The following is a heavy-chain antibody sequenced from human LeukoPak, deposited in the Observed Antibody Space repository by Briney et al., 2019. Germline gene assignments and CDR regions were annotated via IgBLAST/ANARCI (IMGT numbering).Heavy chain of an antibody. CDR2: IRYDGNNK. Sequence: GGSLRLSCAASGFTFSSYGMHWVRQAPGKGLEWVSVIRYDGNNKYYADSVKGRFTISRDNAKNSLYLQMNSLRAEDTAVYYCAELGITMIGGVWGKGTTVTISS. J-gene: IGHJ6*04. V-gene: IGHV3-33*03. D-gene: IGHD3-10*02. CDR1: GFTFSSYG. CDR3: AELGITMIGGV.